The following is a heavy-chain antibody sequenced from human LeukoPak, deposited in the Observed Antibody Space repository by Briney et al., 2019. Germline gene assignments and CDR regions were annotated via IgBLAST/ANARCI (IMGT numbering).Heavy chain of an antibody. J-gene: IGHJ3*02. CDR2: IRYDGNNK. Sequence: GGSLRLSCAASGFTFSTYGMHWVRQAPGKGLEWVAFIRYDGNNKYYADSVKGRFTISRDNSKNTLYLQMNSLGAEDTAVYYCGKVYYDFWSGPSLGAFGIWGQGTILTVSS. V-gene: IGHV3-30*02. CDR1: GFTFSTYG. D-gene: IGHD3-3*01. CDR3: GKVYYDFWSGPSLGAFGI.